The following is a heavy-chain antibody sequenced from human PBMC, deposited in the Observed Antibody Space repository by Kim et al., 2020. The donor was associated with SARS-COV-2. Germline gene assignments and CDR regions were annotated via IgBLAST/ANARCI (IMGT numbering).Heavy chain of an antibody. D-gene: IGHD2-2*01. J-gene: IGHJ4*02. CDR2: IGGGGGTT. CDR3: AKGGDCSSGSCYCVSY. Sequence: GGSLRLSCAASGFTFNNYAMSWVRQAPGKGLEWVSAIGGGGGTTHYADSVKGRFTISRDNSKNMLYLQMNSLRAEDTAVYYCAKGGDCSSGSCYCVSYWGQGTLVTVSS. CDR1: GFTFNNYA. V-gene: IGHV3-23*01.